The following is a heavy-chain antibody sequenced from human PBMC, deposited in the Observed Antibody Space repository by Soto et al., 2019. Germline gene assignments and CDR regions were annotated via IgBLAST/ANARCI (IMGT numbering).Heavy chain of an antibody. Sequence: GGSLRLSCAAFGFTFSDHYMDWVRQAPGKGLEWVGRIRNKANSYTTEYAASVKGRFTISRDDSKNPLFLQMNSLKTEDTAVYYCSRAGILTTPYYFDYWGQGTLVTVS. CDR2: IRNKANSYTT. J-gene: IGHJ4*01. D-gene: IGHD4-4*01. V-gene: IGHV3-72*01. CDR3: SRAGILTTPYYFDY. CDR1: GFTFSDHY.